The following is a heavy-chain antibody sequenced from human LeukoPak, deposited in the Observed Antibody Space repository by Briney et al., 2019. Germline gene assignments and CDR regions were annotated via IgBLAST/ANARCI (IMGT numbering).Heavy chain of an antibody. Sequence: PSETLSLTCTVSGGSISSSSYYWGWIRQPPGKGLEWFGSIYYSGSTYYSPSLKSRATISADKSNNHFSLRLSSVTAADTAVYYCASGFYNSSGFYAAFDIWGLGTLVTVSS. CDR3: ASGFYNSSGFYAAFDI. CDR2: IYYSGST. V-gene: IGHV4-39*07. J-gene: IGHJ3*02. D-gene: IGHD3-22*01. CDR1: GGSISSSSYY.